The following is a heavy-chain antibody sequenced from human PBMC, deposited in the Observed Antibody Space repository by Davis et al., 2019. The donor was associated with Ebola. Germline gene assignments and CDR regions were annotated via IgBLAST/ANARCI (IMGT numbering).Heavy chain of an antibody. J-gene: IGHJ4*02. CDR3: ARDVNRSGSYNDRGY. CDR1: GGSISNYY. Sequence: PGGSLRLSCTVSGGSISNYYWNWIRPPPGKGLEWIGYIYYGWNTNYNPSLKSRVTISVDTSENQFSLKLSSVTDADTAVYYCARDVNRSGSYNDRGYWGQGTLVTVSS. V-gene: IGHV4-59*12. CDR2: IYYGWNT. D-gene: IGHD3-10*01.